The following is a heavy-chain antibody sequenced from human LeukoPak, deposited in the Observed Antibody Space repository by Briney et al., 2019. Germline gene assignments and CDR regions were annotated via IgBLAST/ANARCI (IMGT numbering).Heavy chain of an antibody. Sequence: GGSLRLSCAASGFTVSSNYMSWVRQAPGKGLEWVSDIYSGGSTYYADYVKGRFTISRANSKNTLYLQMNRLRAEDTAVYYCARERSGAYYFDYWGQGTLVTVSS. CDR2: IYSGGST. CDR3: ARERSGAYYFDY. J-gene: IGHJ4*02. CDR1: GFTVSSNY. V-gene: IGHV3-53*01.